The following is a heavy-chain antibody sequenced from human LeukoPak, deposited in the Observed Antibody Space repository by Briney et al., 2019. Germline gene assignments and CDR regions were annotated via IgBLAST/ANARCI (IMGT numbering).Heavy chain of an antibody. V-gene: IGHV3-7*01. CDR2: INPDGSGK. D-gene: IGHD3-16*01. Sequence: PGGSLRLSCAASGFTLSTYWMNWVRQVPGKGLDWVANINPDGSGKRYVDSVEGRFTIARDNADNSLSLQMNSLRAEDTAVYYCASWGAGGNSWGQGTLVTVSS. CDR1: GFTLSTYW. CDR3: ASWGAGGNS. J-gene: IGHJ4*02.